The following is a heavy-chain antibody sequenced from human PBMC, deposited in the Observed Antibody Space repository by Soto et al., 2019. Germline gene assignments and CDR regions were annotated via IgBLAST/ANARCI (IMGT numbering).Heavy chain of an antibody. J-gene: IGHJ4*02. Sequence: SETLSLTCAVYGGSFSDYYWSWIRQPPRKGLEWIGEINHSGSTNYNPSLKSRVTISVDTSKNQFSLKLSSVTAADTAVYYCAREGVGFYKNIDYWGQGTLVTVSS. CDR2: INHSGST. CDR3: AREGVGFYKNIDY. V-gene: IGHV4-34*01. D-gene: IGHD1-1*01. CDR1: GGSFSDYY.